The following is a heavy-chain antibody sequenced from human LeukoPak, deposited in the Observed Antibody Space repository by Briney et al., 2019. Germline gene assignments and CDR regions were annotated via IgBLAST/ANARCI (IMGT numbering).Heavy chain of an antibody. D-gene: IGHD3-10*02. V-gene: IGHV3-23*01. J-gene: IGHJ6*04. CDR1: GFSVTTYA. CDR2: ISDRGDST. Sequence: GGSLTLSCAASGFSVTTYAMGWVRQAPGKGLEWVSVISDRGDSTHYADSVKGRFTISRDNAKNSLYLQMNSLRAEDTAVYYCAELGITMVGGVWGKGTTVTISS. CDR3: AELGITMVGGV.